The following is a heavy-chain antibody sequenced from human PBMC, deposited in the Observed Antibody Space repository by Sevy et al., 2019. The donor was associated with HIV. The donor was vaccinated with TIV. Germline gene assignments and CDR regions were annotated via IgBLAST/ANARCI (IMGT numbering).Heavy chain of an antibody. J-gene: IGHJ4*02. Sequence: GGSLRLSCAASGFTFSKYSMSWVRQPPGKGLEWVSTLCFGCGEINYADSVKGRFTISRDNSKSSVYQQMNNLRPEDTAVYYCAREGCTKPHDYWGQGTLVTVSS. CDR3: AREGCTKPHDY. CDR2: LCFGCGEI. D-gene: IGHD2-8*01. CDR1: GFTFSKYS. V-gene: IGHV3-23*01.